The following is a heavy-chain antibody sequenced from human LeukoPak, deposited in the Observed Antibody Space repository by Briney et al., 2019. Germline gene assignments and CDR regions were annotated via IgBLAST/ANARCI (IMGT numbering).Heavy chain of an antibody. CDR1: GGSTSSYY. V-gene: IGHV4-59*01. D-gene: IGHD7-27*01. CDR2: IYYSGST. J-gene: IGHJ2*01. CDR3: ARDPTNWGRYWYFDL. Sequence: SQTLSLTCTVSGGSTSSYYWSWIRQPPGKGLEWIGYIYYSGSTNYNPSLKTRVTISVDTSKNQLSLNLSSVTAADTAVYYCARDPTNWGRYWYFDLWGRGTLVTVSS.